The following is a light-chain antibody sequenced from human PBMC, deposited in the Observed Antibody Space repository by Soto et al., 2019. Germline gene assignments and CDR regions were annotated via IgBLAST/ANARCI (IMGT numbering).Light chain of an antibody. CDR1: SSDVGGYNY. V-gene: IGLV2-14*01. J-gene: IGLJ1*01. Sequence: QSALTQPASVSGSPGQSITISCTGTSSDVGGYNYVSWYQQHPGKAPKLMIYDVSNRPSGVSNRFSGSKSGNTASLTISGLQAEDEADYYFSSYTTSSRIFVSGTKV. CDR2: DVS. CDR3: SSYTTSSRI.